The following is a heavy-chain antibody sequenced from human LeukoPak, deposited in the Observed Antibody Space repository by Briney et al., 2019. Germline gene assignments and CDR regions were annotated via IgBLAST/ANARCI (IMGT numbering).Heavy chain of an antibody. CDR3: ARDGGGPVAGKRFDY. CDR2: IIPIFGTA. J-gene: IGHJ4*02. CDR1: GGTFSSYA. V-gene: IGHV1-69*13. D-gene: IGHD6-19*01. Sequence: SVKVSCKASGGTFSSYAISWVRQAPGQGLEWMGGIIPIFGTANYAQKFQGRVTITADESTSTAYLELSSLRSEDTAVYYCARDGGGPVAGKRFDYWGQGTLVTVSS.